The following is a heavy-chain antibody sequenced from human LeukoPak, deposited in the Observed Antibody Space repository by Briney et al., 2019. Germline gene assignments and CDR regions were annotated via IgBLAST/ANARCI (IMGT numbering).Heavy chain of an antibody. V-gene: IGHV4-38-2*02. CDR2: IYYSGST. CDR1: GYSISSGYY. CDR3: ARLYYYGSGSYYNPLTHFYGMDV. J-gene: IGHJ6*02. D-gene: IGHD3-10*01. Sequence: SETLSLTCTVSGYSISSGYYWGWIRQPPGKGLEWIGSIYYSGSTYYNPSLKSRVTISVDTSKNQFSLKLSSVTAADTAVYYCARLYYYGSGSYYNPLTHFYGMDVWGQGTTVTVSS.